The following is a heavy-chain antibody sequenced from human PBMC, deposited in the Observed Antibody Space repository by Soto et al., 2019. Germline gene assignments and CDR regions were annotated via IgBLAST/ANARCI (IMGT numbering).Heavy chain of an antibody. CDR1: GFTLSSYG. J-gene: IGHJ4*01. CDR3: ARGSAGSESVVVVPAIDFYSFDT. Sequence: QVQLVESGGGVVQPGRSLRLSCAASGFTLSSYGMHWVRQAPGKGLEWVAVIWYDGDKKYYADSVKVRFTISRDESKNTVYLHMSSLRGEDTGVYYCARGSAGSESVVVVPAIDFYSFDTWGQEPWSASPQ. CDR2: IWYDGDKK. V-gene: IGHV3-33*01. D-gene: IGHD2-15*01.